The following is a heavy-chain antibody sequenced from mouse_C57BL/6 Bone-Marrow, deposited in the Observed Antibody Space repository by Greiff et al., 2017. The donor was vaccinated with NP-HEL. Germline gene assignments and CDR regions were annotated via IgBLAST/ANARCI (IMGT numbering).Heavy chain of an antibody. CDR3: ARHEDTMVTTPYFDY. V-gene: IGHV1-62-2*01. CDR1: GYTFTEYT. Sequence: QVQLKESGAELVKPGASVKLSCKASGYTFTEYTIHWVKQRSGQGLEWIGWFYPGSGSIKYNEKFKDKATLTADKSSSTVYMELSRLTSEDSAVYFCARHEDTMVTTPYFDYWGQGTTLTVSS. CDR2: FYPGSGSI. J-gene: IGHJ2*01. D-gene: IGHD2-2*01.